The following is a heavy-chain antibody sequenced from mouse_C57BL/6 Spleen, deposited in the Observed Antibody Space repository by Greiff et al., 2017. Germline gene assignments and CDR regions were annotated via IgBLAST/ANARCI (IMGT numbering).Heavy chain of an antibody. CDR3: ARQLLRPFYYAMDY. CDR1: GFTFSDYY. Sequence: DVMLVESGGGLVQPGGSLKLSCAASGFTFSDYYMYWVRQTPEKRLEWVAYISNGGGSTYYPDTVKGRFTISRDNAKNTLYLQMSRLKSEDTAMYYCARQLLRPFYYAMDYWGQGTSVTVSS. V-gene: IGHV5-12*01. D-gene: IGHD1-2*01. J-gene: IGHJ4*01. CDR2: ISNGGGST.